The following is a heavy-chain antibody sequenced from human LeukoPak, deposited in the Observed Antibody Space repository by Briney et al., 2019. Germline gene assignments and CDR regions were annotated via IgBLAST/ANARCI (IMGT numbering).Heavy chain of an antibody. CDR2: IYHSGNA. CDR1: GGSISSNNW. J-gene: IGHJ4*02. Sequence: SETLSLTCAVSGGSISSNNWWSWVRQPPGKGLEWIGEIYHSGNANDNPSLKTRVTMSVDKSKNQFSLILSSVTAADTAVYYCARDVGARLSGFWGQGTLVTVSS. D-gene: IGHD6-6*01. CDR3: ARDVGARLSGF. V-gene: IGHV4-4*02.